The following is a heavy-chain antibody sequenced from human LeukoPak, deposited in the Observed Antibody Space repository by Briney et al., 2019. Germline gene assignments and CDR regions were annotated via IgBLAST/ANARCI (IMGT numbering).Heavy chain of an antibody. J-gene: IGHJ5*02. D-gene: IGHD6-19*01. CDR1: GFMFSSYA. CDR3: AKGWPVAGDIKDWFAL. CDR2: ITAFGENT. Sequence: GGSLRPSCEASGFMFSSYAMNWVRQTPERGLEWVSAITAFGENTYTISRDNSRSTLALQMNSLRYEDTAVYYCAKGWPVAGDIKDWFALWGQGTLVTVSS. V-gene: IGHV3-23*01.